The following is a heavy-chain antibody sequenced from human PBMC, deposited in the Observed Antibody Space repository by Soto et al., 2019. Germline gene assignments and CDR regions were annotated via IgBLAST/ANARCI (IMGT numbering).Heavy chain of an antibody. D-gene: IGHD2-21*01. CDR3: ARYSPPIDY. V-gene: IGHV3-48*01. CDR2: ICISSSSI. J-gene: IGHJ4*02. Sequence: GGSLRLSCAASGFTFSSYCMSWVRQAPGKGLEWVSFICISSSSIYYADSVKGRFTISRDNAQNSLYLQMNSLRAEDTAGYYCARYSPPIDYWGQGTLVTVSS. CDR1: GFTFSSYC.